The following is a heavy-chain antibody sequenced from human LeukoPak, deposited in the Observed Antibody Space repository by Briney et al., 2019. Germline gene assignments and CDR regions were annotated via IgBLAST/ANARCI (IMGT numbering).Heavy chain of an antibody. Sequence: GGSLRLSCAASGFTVSSNYMSWVRQAPGKGLEWVSVIYSGGSTYYADSVKGRFTISRDNSKNTLYLQMNSLRAEDTAVYYCARVWANSGNYYGEDYWGQGTLVTVSS. CDR2: IYSGGST. V-gene: IGHV3-53*01. D-gene: IGHD1-26*01. CDR1: GFTVSSNY. J-gene: IGHJ4*02. CDR3: ARVWANSGNYYGEDY.